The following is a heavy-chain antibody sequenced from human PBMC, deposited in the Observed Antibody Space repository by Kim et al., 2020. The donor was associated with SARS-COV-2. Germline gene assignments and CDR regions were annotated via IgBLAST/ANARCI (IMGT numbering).Heavy chain of an antibody. V-gene: IGHV3-23*01. CDR1: GFTFISYA. CDR3: ARDPYYDFWSGYYFVY. CDR2: ISGSGGST. D-gene: IGHD3-3*01. Sequence: GGSLRLSCAASGFTFISYAMSWVRQAPGKGLEWVSAISGSGGSTYYADSVKGRFTISRDNSKNTLYLQMNSLRAEDTAVYYCARDPYYDFWSGYYFVYWGQGTLVTVSS. J-gene: IGHJ4*02.